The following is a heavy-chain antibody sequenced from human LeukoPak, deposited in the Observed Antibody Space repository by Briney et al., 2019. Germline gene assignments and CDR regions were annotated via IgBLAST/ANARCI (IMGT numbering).Heavy chain of an antibody. J-gene: IGHJ4*02. D-gene: IGHD5-18*01. Sequence: ASVKVSCKASGYTFTTYYMHWVRQAPGQGLDWMGIINPSGGSTSYAQKFQGRVTITRDTSTSTVYMEVSSLRSEDTAVYYCARRGDNYGYSADYWGQGTLVTVSS. V-gene: IGHV1-46*01. CDR2: INPSGGST. CDR1: GYTFTTYY. CDR3: ARRGDNYGYSADY.